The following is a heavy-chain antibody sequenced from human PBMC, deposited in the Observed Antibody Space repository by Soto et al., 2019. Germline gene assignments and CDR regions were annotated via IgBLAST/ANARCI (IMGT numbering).Heavy chain of an antibody. CDR3: AKDRQQLVRYYYYGMDV. D-gene: IGHD6-13*01. V-gene: IGHV3-30*18. CDR1: GFTFSSYG. Sequence: GSLRLSCAASGFTFSSYGMHWVRQAPGKGLEWVAVISYDGSNKYYADSVKGRFTISRDNSKNTLYLQMNSLRAEDTAVYYCAKDRQQLVRYYYYGMDVWGQGTTVTVSS. CDR2: ISYDGSNK. J-gene: IGHJ6*02.